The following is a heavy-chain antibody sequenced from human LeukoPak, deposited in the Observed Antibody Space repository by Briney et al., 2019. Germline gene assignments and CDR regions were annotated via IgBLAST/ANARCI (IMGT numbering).Heavy chain of an antibody. V-gene: IGHV4-34*01. CDR2: VNHSGRT. CDR1: GGSFSGYY. CDR3: ATSVVIVEDTFDI. Sequence: TSETLSLTCAVYGGSFSGYYWAWIRQPPGKGLEWIGEVNHSGRTKYNPSLKSRVTISVDTSKNQFSLKLSSVTAADTAVYYCATSVVIVEDTFDIWGQGTMVTVSS. J-gene: IGHJ3*02. D-gene: IGHD2-15*01.